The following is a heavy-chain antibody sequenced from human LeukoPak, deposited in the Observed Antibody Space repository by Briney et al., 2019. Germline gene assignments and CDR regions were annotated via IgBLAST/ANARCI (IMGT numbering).Heavy chain of an antibody. V-gene: IGHV1-69*05. CDR2: IIPIFGTA. J-gene: IGHJ4*02. CDR1: GGTFSSYA. D-gene: IGHD5-24*01. CDR3: ATGGRWLQLGPVFDY. Sequence: SVKVSCKASGGTFSSYAISWVRQAPGQGLEWMGRIIPIFGTANYAQKFQGRVTITTDESTSTAYMELSSLRSEDTAVSYCATGGRWLQLGPVFDYWGQGTLVTVSS.